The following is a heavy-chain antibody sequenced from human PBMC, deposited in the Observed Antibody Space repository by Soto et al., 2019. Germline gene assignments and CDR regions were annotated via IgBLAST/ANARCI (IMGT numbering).Heavy chain of an antibody. D-gene: IGHD1-26*01. Sequence: VQLQESGPGLVKPSGTLSLTCTVSGGSMSSSNWWNWVRQPPGKGLEWIGETHHSGRTNYNPSLKSRVTISVAKSNNHFPLKLSSVPAAPTAVYYCTTSEATLLDYWGQGTLVTVSS. CDR2: THHSGRT. CDR3: TTSEATLLDY. V-gene: IGHV4-4*02. J-gene: IGHJ4*02. CDR1: GGSMSSSNW.